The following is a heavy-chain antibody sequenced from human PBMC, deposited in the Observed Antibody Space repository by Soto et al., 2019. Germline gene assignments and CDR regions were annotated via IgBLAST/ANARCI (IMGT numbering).Heavy chain of an antibody. J-gene: IGHJ4*02. CDR1: GFTFSAYT. CDR2: ISRTRDYI. V-gene: IGHV3-21*06. Sequence: LRLSCAASGFTFSAYTMYWVRQPPGKGLEWVASISRTRDYIYYADSVKGRFTISRDNADNSLYLQMNTLRAEDTAVYYCVGPFIVGGSTLGYWGQGALVTVSS. D-gene: IGHD1-26*01. CDR3: VGPFIVGGSTLGY.